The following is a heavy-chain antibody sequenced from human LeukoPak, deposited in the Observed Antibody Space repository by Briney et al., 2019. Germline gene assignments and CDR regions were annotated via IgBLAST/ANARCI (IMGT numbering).Heavy chain of an antibody. CDR2: IYPGDSDT. J-gene: IGHJ3*01. CDR3: ARYGKSGTYSLGFDV. CDR1: GYSFTGHW. Sequence: GESLKISCEAFGYSFTGHWIGWVRQMPGRGLEFMGTIYPGDSDTRYSPSFEGRVTISVDKSINTAYLQWSGLKASDTAMYYCARYGKSGTYSLGFDVWGQGTMVIVSS. D-gene: IGHD3-10*01. V-gene: IGHV5-51*01.